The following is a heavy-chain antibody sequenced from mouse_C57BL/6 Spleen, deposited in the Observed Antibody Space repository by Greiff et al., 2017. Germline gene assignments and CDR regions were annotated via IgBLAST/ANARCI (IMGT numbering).Heavy chain of an antibody. CDR3: ARLRDYGILY. J-gene: IGHJ2*01. V-gene: IGHV1-81*01. D-gene: IGHD2-1*01. Sequence: VKLVESGAELARPGASVKLSCKASGYTFTSYGISWVKQRTGQGLEWIGEIYPRSGNTYYNEKFKGKATLTADKSSSTAYMELRSLTSEDSAVYFCARLRDYGILYWGQGTTLTVSS. CDR2: IYPRSGNT. CDR1: GYTFTSYG.